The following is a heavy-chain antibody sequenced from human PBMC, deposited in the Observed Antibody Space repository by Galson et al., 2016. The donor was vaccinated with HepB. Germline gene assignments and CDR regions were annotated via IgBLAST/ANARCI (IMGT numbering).Heavy chain of an antibody. Sequence: SVKVSCKASGYTFTRYDINWVRQVPGQGLVWMAWMNPSDGGSGSIRTFQRRVTLTSDSSTSTAYMELSRLTSDDSAMYYCKSARGSGSGVVPGFWGQGTLVTVSS. D-gene: IGHD3-3*01. CDR3: KSARGSGSGVVPGF. V-gene: IGHV1-8*01. CDR2: MNPSDGGS. J-gene: IGHJ1*01. CDR1: GYTFTRYD.